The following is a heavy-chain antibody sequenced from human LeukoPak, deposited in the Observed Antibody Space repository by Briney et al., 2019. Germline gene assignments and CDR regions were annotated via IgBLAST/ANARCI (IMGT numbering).Heavy chain of an antibody. CDR2: ISGSGGNT. Sequence: GGSLRLSCAASGFTFSNYAMSWVRQAPGKGLEWVSAISGSGGNTYYADSVRGRFTISRDNSKNTLYLQMNSLRAEDTAVYYCARDTYCGGDCYSGEENDAFDIWGQGTTVTVSS. V-gene: IGHV3-23*01. CDR3: ARDTYCGGDCYSGEENDAFDI. J-gene: IGHJ3*02. D-gene: IGHD2-21*02. CDR1: GFTFSNYA.